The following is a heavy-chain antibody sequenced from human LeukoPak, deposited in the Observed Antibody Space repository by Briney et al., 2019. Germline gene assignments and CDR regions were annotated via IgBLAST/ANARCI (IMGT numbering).Heavy chain of an antibody. J-gene: IGHJ5*02. CDR1: GGTFSSYA. V-gene: IGHV1-69*13. CDR2: IIPIFGTA. CDR3: ARGCSSTSCYTSGLAPWFDP. Sequence: SVKVSCKASGGTFSSYAISWVRQAPGQGPEWMGGIIPIFGTANYAQKFQGRVTITADESTSTAYMELSSLRSEDTAVYYCARGCSSTSCYTSGLAPWFDPWGQGTLVTVS. D-gene: IGHD2-2*02.